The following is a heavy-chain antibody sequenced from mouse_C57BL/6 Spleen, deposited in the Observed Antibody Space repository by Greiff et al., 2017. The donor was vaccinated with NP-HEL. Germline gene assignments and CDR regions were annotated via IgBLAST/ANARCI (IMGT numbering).Heavy chain of an antibody. CDR3: ARGRDYDGIAY. J-gene: IGHJ3*01. V-gene: IGHV1-69*01. Sequence: QVQLQQPGAELVMPGASVKLSCTASGYTFTSYWMHWVKQRPGQGLEWIGEIDPSDSSTNYNQTFKGKFTLTVDKASSTAYMQIRSLTSEDSAVYYCARGRDYDGIAYWGQETLVTVSA. CDR1: GYTFTSYW. D-gene: IGHD2-4*01. CDR2: IDPSDSST.